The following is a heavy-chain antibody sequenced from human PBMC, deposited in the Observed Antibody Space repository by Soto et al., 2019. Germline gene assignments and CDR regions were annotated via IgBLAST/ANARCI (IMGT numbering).Heavy chain of an antibody. CDR1: SGSISSSNW. D-gene: IGHD6-6*01. Sequence: SETLSLTCAVSSGSISSSNWWSWVRQPPGKGLEWIGEIYHSGSTNYNPSLKSRVTISVDKSKNQFSLKLSSVTAADTAVYYCVREVYSSSSGLALPYYYYYMDVWGKGTTVTVSS. CDR2: IYHSGST. V-gene: IGHV4-4*02. CDR3: VREVYSSSSGLALPYYYYYMDV. J-gene: IGHJ6*03.